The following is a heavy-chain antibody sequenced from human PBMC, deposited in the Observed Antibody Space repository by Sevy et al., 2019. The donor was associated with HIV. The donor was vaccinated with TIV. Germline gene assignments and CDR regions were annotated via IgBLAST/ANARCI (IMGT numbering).Heavy chain of an antibody. V-gene: IGHV3-21*01. D-gene: IGHD3-3*01. CDR3: ARDKSGYSGNDY. CDR2: ISSSSSYI. J-gene: IGHJ4*02. CDR1: GFTFSSYS. Sequence: GGSLRLSCAASGFTFSSYSMNWVRQAPGKGLEWVSSISSSSSYIYYADSVKGRFTISRDNAKNSLYLQMNSLRAEDTAVYYWARDKSGYSGNDYWGQGTLVTVSS.